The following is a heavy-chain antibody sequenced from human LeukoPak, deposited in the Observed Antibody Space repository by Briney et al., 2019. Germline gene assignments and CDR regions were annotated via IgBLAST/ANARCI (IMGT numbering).Heavy chain of an antibody. Sequence: GGSLRLSCAASGFTVSSNYMSWIRQAPGKGLEWVSVIYSGGSTYYADSVKGRFTISRDNSKNTLYLQMNSLRAGDTAVYYCARNLYSSSWYYFDYWGQGTLVTVSS. CDR2: IYSGGST. D-gene: IGHD6-13*01. J-gene: IGHJ4*02. CDR3: ARNLYSSSWYYFDY. V-gene: IGHV3-53*01. CDR1: GFTVSSNY.